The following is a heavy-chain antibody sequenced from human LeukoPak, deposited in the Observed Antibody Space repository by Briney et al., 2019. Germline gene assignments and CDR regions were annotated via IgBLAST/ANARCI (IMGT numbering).Heavy chain of an antibody. CDR3: ARPDYYDRSGYYYVGAFDI. V-gene: IGHV5-51*01. D-gene: IGHD3-22*01. J-gene: IGHJ3*02. Sequence: LGASLQISCKGSGYSFTSYWIGWVRQLPGKGLEWMGIIYPGDSDTRYSPSFQGQVTISADKSISTAYLQWSSLKASDTAMYYCARPDYYDRSGYYYVGAFDISGQGTMVTVSS. CDR2: IYPGDSDT. CDR1: GYSFTSYW.